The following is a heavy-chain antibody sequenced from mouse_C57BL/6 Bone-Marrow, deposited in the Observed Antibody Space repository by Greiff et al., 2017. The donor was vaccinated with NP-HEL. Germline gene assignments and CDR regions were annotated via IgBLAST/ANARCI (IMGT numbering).Heavy chain of an antibody. V-gene: IGHV1-80*01. D-gene: IGHD1-1*01. CDR2: IYPGDGDT. CDR3: ARNPLWATVVATCDFDY. Sequence: QVQLKESGAELVKPGASVKISCKASGYAFSSYWMNWVKQRPGKGLEWIGQIYPGDGDTNYNGKFKGKATLTADKSSSTAYMQLSILTSEDSAVYFCARNPLWATVVATCDFDYWGQGTTLTVSS. J-gene: IGHJ2*01. CDR1: GYAFSSYW.